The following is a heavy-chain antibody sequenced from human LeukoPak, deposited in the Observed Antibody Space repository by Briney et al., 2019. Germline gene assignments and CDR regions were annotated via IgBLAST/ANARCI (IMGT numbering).Heavy chain of an antibody. CDR1: GFTFSSYA. Sequence: PGGSLRLSCAASGFTFSSYAMSWVRQAPGKGLEWVSAISGSGGSTYYADSVKGRFTISRDNSKNTLYLKMNSLRAEDTAAYYCAKGVSLLRGLILYSSSWYDYWGQGTLITVSS. CDR2: ISGSGGST. V-gene: IGHV3-23*01. CDR3: AKGVSLLRGLILYSSSWYDY. D-gene: IGHD6-13*01. J-gene: IGHJ4*02.